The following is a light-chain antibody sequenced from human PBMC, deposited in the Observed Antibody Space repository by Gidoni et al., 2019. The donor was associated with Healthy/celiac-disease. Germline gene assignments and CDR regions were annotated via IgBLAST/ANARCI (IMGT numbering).Light chain of an antibody. CDR1: QSVSSY. V-gene: IGKV3-11*01. CDR3: QQRSNWPLLT. Sequence: ESVLTQSPATLSLSPGERATLSCRASQSVSSYLAWYQQKPGQAPRLLLYDASNRATGIPARFSGSGSGTDFTLTISSLVPEDFAVYYCQQRSNWPLLTFGGGTKVEIK. J-gene: IGKJ4*01. CDR2: DAS.